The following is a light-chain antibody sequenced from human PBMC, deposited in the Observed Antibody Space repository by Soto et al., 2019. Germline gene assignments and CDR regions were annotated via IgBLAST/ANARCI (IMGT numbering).Light chain of an antibody. J-gene: IGKJ3*01. CDR2: AAS. Sequence: EIVLTQSPATLSLSPGESATLSCRASQSVSSYLAWYQQKPGQAPRLLVYAASNRAPGIPARFSGSGSGTDVTLTISSLEPEDFAVYYCQQRSNWPLITFGPGTKVDIK. CDR3: QQRSNWPLIT. CDR1: QSVSSY. V-gene: IGKV3-11*01.